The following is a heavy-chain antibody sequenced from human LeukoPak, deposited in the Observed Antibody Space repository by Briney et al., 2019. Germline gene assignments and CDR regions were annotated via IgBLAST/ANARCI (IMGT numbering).Heavy chain of an antibody. CDR3: AWGGSGRYMDV. J-gene: IGHJ6*03. CDR1: GYKFNNYG. Sequence: SVKVSCKASGYKFNNYGISWVRQAPGQGLEWMGGIIPIFGTANYAQKFQGRVTITADESTSTAYMELSSLRSEDTAVYYCAWGGSGRYMDVWGKGTAVTVSS. D-gene: IGHD3-16*01. CDR2: IIPIFGTA. V-gene: IGHV1-69*13.